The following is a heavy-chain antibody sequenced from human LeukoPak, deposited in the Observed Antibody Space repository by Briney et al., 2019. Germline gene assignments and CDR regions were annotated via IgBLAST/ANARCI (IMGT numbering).Heavy chain of an antibody. CDR3: AKDSALGIYSSGWYPFDY. CDR2: ISGSGGGT. D-gene: IGHD6-19*01. V-gene: IGHV3-23*01. CDR1: GFTFTSYA. Sequence: PGGSLRLSCAASGFTFTSYAMSWVRQAPGKGLDWVSTISGSGGGTYYADSVKGRFTISRDNSKNTLFLQMNSPRPEDTAIYYCAKDSALGIYSSGWYPFDYWGQGTLVTVSS. J-gene: IGHJ4*02.